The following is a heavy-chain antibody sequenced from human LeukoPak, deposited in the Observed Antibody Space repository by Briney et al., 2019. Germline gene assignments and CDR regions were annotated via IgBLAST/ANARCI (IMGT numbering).Heavy chain of an antibody. CDR1: GFTFSIYS. Sequence: RSGGSLRLSCAASGFTFSIYSMNWVRQAPGGGRGWVAYIIYDGNNKYYADPVKGRFTISRHNSKHTLYLQMNSLRSEDTSVYYCARGSGPHAVTFLDYWGQGTRVSVSS. CDR2: IIYDGNNK. J-gene: IGHJ4*02. V-gene: IGHV3-30*03. D-gene: IGHD2-21*02. CDR3: ARGSGPHAVTFLDY.